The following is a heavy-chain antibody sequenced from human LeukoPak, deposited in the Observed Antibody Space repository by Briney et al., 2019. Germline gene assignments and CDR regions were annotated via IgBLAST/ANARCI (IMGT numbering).Heavy chain of an antibody. D-gene: IGHD2-8*01. Sequence: GGSLRLSSAASGFTFSSYDMHWLRQAPGKGLEGVAVIWSDGSSKYHGDSVKGGFTISRDNSKNTLYLQLTSLRAENTAVYYCARGYCTNGVCYFAYWGQGTLVTVSS. V-gene: IGHV3-33*01. CDR3: ARGYCTNGVCYFAY. CDR1: GFTFSSYD. J-gene: IGHJ4*02. CDR2: IWSDGSSK.